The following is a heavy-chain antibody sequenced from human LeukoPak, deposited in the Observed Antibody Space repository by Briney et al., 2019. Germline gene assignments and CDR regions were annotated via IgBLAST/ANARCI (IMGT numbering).Heavy chain of an antibody. CDR3: ARDYYYDTSGYTDAFDI. CDR1: GFTFSSYG. Sequence: GGSLRLSCAAFGFTFSSYGMSWVRQAPGKGLEWVSGVNWKGSNTTYADSVKGRFTISRDNAKNSLYMQMNSLRAEDTALYHCARDYYYDTSGYTDAFDIWGQGTMVTVSS. CDR2: VNWKGSNT. J-gene: IGHJ3*02. D-gene: IGHD3-22*01. V-gene: IGHV3-20*01.